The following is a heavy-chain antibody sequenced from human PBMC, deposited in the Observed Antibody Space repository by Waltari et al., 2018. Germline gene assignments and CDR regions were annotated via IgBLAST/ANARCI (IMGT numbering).Heavy chain of an antibody. CDR3: AGLIAAAGTDWFDP. J-gene: IGHJ5*02. Sequence: QVQLVQSGAEVKKPGSSVKVSCKASGGTFSSYAISWVRQAPGQGLEWMGGTTPNFGTANHAPKFQGRVEITADESTSPAYMGLSSLRSEDPAVYYCAGLIAAAGTDWFDPWGQGTLVTVSS. V-gene: IGHV1-69*01. CDR2: TTPNFGTA. D-gene: IGHD6-13*01. CDR1: GGTFSSYA.